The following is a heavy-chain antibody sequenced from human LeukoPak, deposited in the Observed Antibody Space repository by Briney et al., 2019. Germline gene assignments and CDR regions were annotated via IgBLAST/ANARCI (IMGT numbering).Heavy chain of an antibody. J-gene: IGHJ4*02. D-gene: IGHD4-23*01. CDR1: GCSISSGGYY. CDR2: IYYSGST. Sequence: KASETLSLTCTVSGCSISSGGYYWSWIRQHPGKGRVWIGYIYYSGSTYYNPSVKSRVTISVDTSKNQFSLKVSSVTAADTAVYYCARQSDGGNWIDYWGQGTLVNVSS. V-gene: IGHV4-31*03. CDR3: ARQSDGGNWIDY.